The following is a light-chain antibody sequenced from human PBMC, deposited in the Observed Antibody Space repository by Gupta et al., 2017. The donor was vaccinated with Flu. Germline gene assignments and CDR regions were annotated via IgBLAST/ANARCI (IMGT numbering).Light chain of an antibody. V-gene: IGLV2-23*02. J-gene: IGLJ1*01. CDR2: DVT. CDR3: SSYAGSSTHV. Sequence: HSALTQPASVSGSPGQSIPLFCTGTSSDVGNSNLISWYQQHPSKAHKLVIYDVTKRPSGISNHFSGSKSGNTASLTISGLQVEDEADYYCSSYAGSSTHVFGTGTKVTVL. CDR1: SSDVGNSNL.